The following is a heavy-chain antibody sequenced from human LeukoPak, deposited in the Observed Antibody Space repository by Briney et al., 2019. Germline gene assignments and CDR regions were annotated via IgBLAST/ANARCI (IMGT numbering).Heavy chain of an antibody. Sequence: PSETLSLTCAVYGGSFSGYYWSWIRQPPGKGLEWIGEINHRGSTNYNPSLKSRVTISVDTSKNQFSLKLSSVTAADTAVYYCARVRQQLVPAYFDYWGQGTLVTVSS. D-gene: IGHD6-13*01. J-gene: IGHJ4*02. CDR3: ARVRQQLVPAYFDY. CDR1: GGSFSGYY. CDR2: INHRGST. V-gene: IGHV4-34*01.